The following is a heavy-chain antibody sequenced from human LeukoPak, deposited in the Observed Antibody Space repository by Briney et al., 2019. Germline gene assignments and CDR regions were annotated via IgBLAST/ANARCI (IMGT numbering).Heavy chain of an antibody. J-gene: IGHJ5*02. CDR2: IYNSGSN. V-gene: IGHV4-59*08. D-gene: IGHD2-8*01. Sequence: SETLSLTRTVSGGSPSSDYWQWIRQPPGKGLEWIGYIYNSGSNNYNPSLKSRVTISVDTSKNQFPLKLTSVTAADTAVYYCATRVSWGQGTLVTVSS. CDR3: ATRVS. CDR1: GGSPSSDY.